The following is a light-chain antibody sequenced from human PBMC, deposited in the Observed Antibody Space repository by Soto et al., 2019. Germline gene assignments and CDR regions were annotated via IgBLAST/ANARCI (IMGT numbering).Light chain of an antibody. CDR2: AAS. J-gene: IGKJ4*01. CDR1: QGIASS. V-gene: IGKV1-9*01. Sequence: DIHLTQSPSFLSASVGDRVTITCRASQGIASSLAWYQQKAGKAPKLLIYAASTLESGVPSRFSGSGPGTECTLTISSLQPEDFGIYYYQQFNSYPLTFGGGTKVEIK. CDR3: QQFNSYPLT.